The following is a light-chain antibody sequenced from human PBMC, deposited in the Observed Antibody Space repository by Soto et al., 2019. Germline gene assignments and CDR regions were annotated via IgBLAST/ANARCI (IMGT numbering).Light chain of an antibody. CDR2: AAS. V-gene: IGKV1-12*01. CDR3: QPTTSFPLT. Sequence: DIQMTQSPSFVSASVGDRVTITCRASQRISSWLAWYQHKPGRAPKLLIHAASSLESGVPSRFSGSGSGTDFTLTISSLQPEDFATYYCQPTTSFPLTFGGGTKVEIK. J-gene: IGKJ4*01. CDR1: QRISSW.